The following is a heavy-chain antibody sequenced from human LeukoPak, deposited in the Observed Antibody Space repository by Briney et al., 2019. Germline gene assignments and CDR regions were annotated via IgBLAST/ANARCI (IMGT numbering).Heavy chain of an antibody. V-gene: IGHV3-21*01. CDR3: ARIFRYQLVDYYALDV. J-gene: IGHJ6*02. Sequence: GGPLRLACAASGFTFSDYAMDWVRQAPGKGLEWVSAISSSSAYIYYADSVKGRFTISRDNAKSSVSLQMNSLRADDTAVYYCARIFRYQLVDYYALDVWGQGTTVTVSS. CDR2: ISSSSAYI. CDR1: GFTFSDYA. D-gene: IGHD2-2*01.